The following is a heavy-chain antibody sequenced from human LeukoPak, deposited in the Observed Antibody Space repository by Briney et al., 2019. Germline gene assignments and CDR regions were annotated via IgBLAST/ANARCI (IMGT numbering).Heavy chain of an antibody. CDR1: GFTFSSYA. V-gene: IGHV3-23*01. D-gene: IGHD3-3*01. Sequence: GGSLRLSCAASGFTFSSYAMSWVRQAPGKGLEWVSAISGSGGSTYYADSVKGRFTISRDNSKNTLYLQMNSLRAEDTAVYYCAKDGAYYDFWSGYYPTYYFDYWGQGTLVIVSS. J-gene: IGHJ4*02. CDR3: AKDGAYYDFWSGYYPTYYFDY. CDR2: ISGSGGST.